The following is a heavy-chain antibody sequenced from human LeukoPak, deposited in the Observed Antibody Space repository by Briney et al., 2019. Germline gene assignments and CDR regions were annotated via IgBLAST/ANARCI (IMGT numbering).Heavy chain of an antibody. CDR2: INPNSGGT. CDR3: ARVEMATISYDY. J-gene: IGHJ4*02. V-gene: IGHV1-2*02. CDR1: GGTFSSYA. D-gene: IGHD5-24*01. Sequence: ASVKVSCKASGGTFSSYAISWVRQAPGQGLEWMGWINPNSGGTNYAQKFQGRVTMTRDTSISTAYMELSRLRSDDTAVYYCARVEMATISYDYWGQGTLVTVSS.